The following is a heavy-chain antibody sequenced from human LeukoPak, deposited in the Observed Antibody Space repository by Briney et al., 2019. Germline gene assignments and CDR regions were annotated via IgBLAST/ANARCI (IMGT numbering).Heavy chain of an antibody. J-gene: IGHJ6*03. CDR2: IKQDGSEK. CDR3: ARVSSKATVRGLIPKKNFFYYYMDV. V-gene: IGHV3-7*01. D-gene: IGHD3-10*01. Sequence: GGSLRLSFAASGFTFRSYGMTWVRQAPGKGLEWVTNIKQDGSEKYYVDSVKGRFTISRDNAKNSLYLPMNSLRAEDTAVYYCARVSSKATVRGLIPKKNFFYYYMDVWGKGTTVTISS. CDR1: GFTFRSYG.